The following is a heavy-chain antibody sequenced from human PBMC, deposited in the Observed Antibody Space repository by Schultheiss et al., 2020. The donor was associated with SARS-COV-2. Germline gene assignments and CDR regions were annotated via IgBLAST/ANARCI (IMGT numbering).Heavy chain of an antibody. J-gene: IGHJ4*02. D-gene: IGHD6-19*01. CDR1: GLTFSDHD. Sequence: GESLKISCAASGLTFSDHDMDWVRQAPGKGPEWVGRTRNKANNYMTNYAASVKGRFTISRDDSKNSLFLQMNSLRAEDTAVYYCAREIAVAGHFDYWGQGTLVTVSS. CDR3: AREIAVAGHFDY. CDR2: TRNKANNYMT. V-gene: IGHV3-72*01.